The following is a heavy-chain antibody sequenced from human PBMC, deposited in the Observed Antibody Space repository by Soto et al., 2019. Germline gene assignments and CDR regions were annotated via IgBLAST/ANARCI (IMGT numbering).Heavy chain of an antibody. CDR2: ISGSGGST. CDR3: AKDRDDSSGYYHY. D-gene: IGHD3-22*01. CDR1: GFTFSSYT. Sequence: EVQLLESGGGLVQPGGSLRLSCAASGFTFSSYTMSWVRQAPGKGLEWVSAISGSGGSTYYADSVKGRFTISRDNSKNTLYLQMNSLRAEDTAVYYCAKDRDDSSGYYHYWGQGTLVTVSS. J-gene: IGHJ4*02. V-gene: IGHV3-23*01.